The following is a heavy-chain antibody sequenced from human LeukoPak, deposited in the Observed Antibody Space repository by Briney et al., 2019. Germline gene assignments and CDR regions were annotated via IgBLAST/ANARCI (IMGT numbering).Heavy chain of an antibody. J-gene: IGHJ4*02. Sequence: PLETLSLTCTVSGGSISSYYWSWIRQPAGKGLEWIGRLYTSGSTNYNPSLKSRVTMSVDTSKNQFSLKLTSMTAADTAVYYCARGGSSGYYYGWGQGTLVTVSS. CDR2: LYTSGST. V-gene: IGHV4-4*07. CDR1: GGSISSYY. D-gene: IGHD3-22*01. CDR3: ARGGSSGYYYG.